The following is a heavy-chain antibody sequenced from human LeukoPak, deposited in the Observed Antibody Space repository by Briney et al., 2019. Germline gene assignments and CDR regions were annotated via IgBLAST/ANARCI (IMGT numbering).Heavy chain of an antibody. V-gene: IGHV4-59*08. J-gene: IGHJ5*02. CDR3: ARRAVVGSPARADNWFDP. D-gene: IGHD2-2*01. CDR1: GASISTYN. CDR2: LFSSGST. Sequence: SETLSLTCTVSGASISTYNWNWIRQPPGKGLEWLGCLFSSGSTNYNPSLKSRVTISVDTSKNQFSLKLSSVTAAETAVYYCARRAVVGSPARADNWFDPWGQGTLVTVSS.